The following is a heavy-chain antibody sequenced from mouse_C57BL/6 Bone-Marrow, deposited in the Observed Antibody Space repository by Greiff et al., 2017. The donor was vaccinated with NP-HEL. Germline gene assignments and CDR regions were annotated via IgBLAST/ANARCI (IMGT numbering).Heavy chain of an antibody. CDR3: ARHRLLPWYFDV. J-gene: IGHJ1*03. V-gene: IGHV5-12*01. Sequence: DVHLVESGGGLVQPGGSLKLSCAASGFTFSDYYMYWVRQTPEKRLEWVAYISNGGGSTYYPDTVKGRFTISRDNAKNTLYLQMSRLKSEDTAMYYCARHRLLPWYFDVWGTGTTVTVSS. D-gene: IGHD1-1*01. CDR2: ISNGGGST. CDR1: GFTFSDYY.